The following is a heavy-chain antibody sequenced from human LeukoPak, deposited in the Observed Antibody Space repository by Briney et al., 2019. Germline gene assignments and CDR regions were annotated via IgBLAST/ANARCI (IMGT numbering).Heavy chain of an antibody. CDR3: ARPSKHYDFWSGYYDGWYYFDY. CDR1: GYTFSNYW. J-gene: IGHJ4*02. V-gene: IGHV5-51*01. CDR2: IYAGDSDT. D-gene: IGHD3-3*01. Sequence: GESLKISCKGSGYTFSNYWIGWVRQMPGKGPEWLGIIYAGDSDTRYSPSFQGQVTMSVDKSTSTAYLQWSSLKASDTAMYYCARPSKHYDFWSGYYDGWYYFDYWGQGTLVTVSS.